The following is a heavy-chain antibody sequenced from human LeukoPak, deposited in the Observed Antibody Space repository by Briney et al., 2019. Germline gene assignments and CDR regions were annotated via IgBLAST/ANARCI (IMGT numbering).Heavy chain of an antibody. CDR1: GYTFTSYG. V-gene: IGHV1-18*01. CDR2: ISSYNGNT. J-gene: IGHJ5*02. CDR3: ARTPSLGVVTPDDWFDP. D-gene: IGHD4-23*01. Sequence: ASVKVSCKASGYTFTSYGISWVRQAPGQGLEWMGWISSYNGNTNYAQKLQGRVTMTTDTSTSTAYMELRSLRSDDTAVYYCARTPSLGVVTPDDWFDPWGQGTLVTVSS.